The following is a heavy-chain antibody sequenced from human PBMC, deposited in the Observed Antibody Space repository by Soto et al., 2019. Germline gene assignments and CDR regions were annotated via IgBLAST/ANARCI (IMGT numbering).Heavy chain of an antibody. CDR3: ATSRGRDREFDY. CDR2: ISSSSSTI. D-gene: IGHD6-25*01. J-gene: IGHJ4*02. CDR1: GFTFGSYS. V-gene: IGHV3-48*04. Sequence: GGYLRLSCAASGFTFGSYSMNWVRQAPGKGLEWVSYISSSSSTIYYADSVKGRFTISRDNAKNSLYLQMNSLRAEDTAVYYCATSRGRDREFDYLGQGTLVTVSS.